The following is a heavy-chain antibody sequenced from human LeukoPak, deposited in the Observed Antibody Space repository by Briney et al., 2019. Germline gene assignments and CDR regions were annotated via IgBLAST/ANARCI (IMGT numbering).Heavy chain of an antibody. J-gene: IGHJ4*02. D-gene: IGHD6-6*01. CDR3: ASEVSTSSQH. CDR1: GFTFSSYA. Sequence: GGSPRLSCAASGFTFSSYAMHWVRQAPGKGLEWVAVISYDGSNKYYADSVKGRFTISRDNSKNTLYLQMNSLRAEDTAVYYCASEVSTSSQHWGQGTLVTVSS. CDR2: ISYDGSNK. V-gene: IGHV3-30-3*01.